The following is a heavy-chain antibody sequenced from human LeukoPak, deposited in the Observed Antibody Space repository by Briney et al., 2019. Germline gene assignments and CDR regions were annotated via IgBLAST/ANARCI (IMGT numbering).Heavy chain of an antibody. J-gene: IGHJ3*02. V-gene: IGHV3-21*01. CDR1: GFTFSSYS. Sequence: GGSLRLSCAASGFTFSSYSMNWVRQAPGKGLEWVSSISSSSSYIYYADSVKGRFTISRDNAKNSLYLQMNSLRAEDTAVYYCARRDSGSSGYAFDIWGQGTMVTVSS. CDR2: ISSSSSYI. D-gene: IGHD1-26*01. CDR3: ARRDSGSSGYAFDI.